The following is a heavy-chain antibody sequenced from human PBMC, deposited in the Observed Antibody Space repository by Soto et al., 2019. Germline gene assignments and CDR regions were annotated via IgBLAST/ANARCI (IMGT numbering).Heavy chain of an antibody. V-gene: IGHV1-8*01. CDR1: GGTFTSYD. CDR3: ARTTEYSSSSTFDY. D-gene: IGHD6-6*01. Sequence: ASVEVSCKASGGTFTSYDINWVRQATGQGLEWMGWMNPNSDNTGYAQKFQGRVTITADKSTSTAYMELSSLRSEDTAVYYCARTTEYSSSSTFDYWGQGTLVTVSS. CDR2: MNPNSDNT. J-gene: IGHJ4*02.